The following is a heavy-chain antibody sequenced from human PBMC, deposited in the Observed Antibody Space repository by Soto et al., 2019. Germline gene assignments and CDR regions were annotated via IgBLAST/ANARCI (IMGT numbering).Heavy chain of an antibody. J-gene: IGHJ6*02. CDR2: ISAYNGDT. D-gene: IGHD5-12*01. Sequence: QVQLVHSGAEVTKPGASVKVSCKASGYALTSYGISWVRQAPGQGLEWMGWISAYNGDTNYAQSLQGRVTMTTDTSTTTAYMELRSLRSDDTAVYYCATTIGYSYYYYGMDVWGQGTTVTVSS. CDR1: GYALTSYG. V-gene: IGHV1-18*01. CDR3: ATTIGYSYYYYGMDV.